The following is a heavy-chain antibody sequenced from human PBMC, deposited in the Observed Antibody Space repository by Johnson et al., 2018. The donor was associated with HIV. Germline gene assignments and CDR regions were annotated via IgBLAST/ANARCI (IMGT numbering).Heavy chain of an antibody. D-gene: IGHD6-19*01. CDR1: GFTFADYG. CDR3: AKGGVGAVAGIDWV. J-gene: IGHJ3*01. CDR2: INWSSGNI. V-gene: IGHV3-9*01. Sequence: VLLVESGGGVVQRGGSLRLACAASGFTFADYGMSWVRQAPGQGLEWVSGINWSSGNIDYADSVKGRFTISRDNTKNSLYLQMNSLRAEDTALYYCAKGGVGAVAGIDWVWGQGTVVTVAS.